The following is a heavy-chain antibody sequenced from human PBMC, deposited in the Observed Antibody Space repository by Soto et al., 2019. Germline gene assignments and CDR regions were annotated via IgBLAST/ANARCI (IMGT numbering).Heavy chain of an antibody. V-gene: IGHV2-5*02. Sequence: QITLKESGPAVVKPTQTLTLTCTFFGFSLNSDGVGVGWIRQPPGKAPEWLALIYWDDDTRYSPSLRSRLTITKATSKNQVVLTMTNMDPVNTATYYCAHSSLHYKKWFDPWGQGTLVIVSS. CDR2: IYWDDDT. D-gene: IGHD4-4*01. CDR3: AHSSLHYKKWFDP. J-gene: IGHJ5*02. CDR1: GFSLNSDGVG.